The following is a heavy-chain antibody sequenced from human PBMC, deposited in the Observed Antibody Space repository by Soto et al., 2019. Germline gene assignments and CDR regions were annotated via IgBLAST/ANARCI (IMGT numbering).Heavy chain of an antibody. CDR1: GFSLTPRGVG. D-gene: IGHD3-16*01. J-gene: IGHJ5*02. CDR2: IYWDDDK. Sequence: QITLKESGPTLVKPTQTLTLTCTFSGFSLTPRGVGLGWFRHPPGRARECLALIYWDDDKRYSPSLQSRLSITKDTSKNQVVLTMTNVDPVDTATYYCAHIPNYYQYDWFDPWGQGTLVSVSS. V-gene: IGHV2-5*02. CDR3: AHIPNYYQYDWFDP.